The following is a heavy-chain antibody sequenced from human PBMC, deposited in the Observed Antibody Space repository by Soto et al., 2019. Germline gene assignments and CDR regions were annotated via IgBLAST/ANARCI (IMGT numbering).Heavy chain of an antibody. CDR1: GSTVNSYA. J-gene: IGHJ4*02. CDR2: ISYDGSNK. D-gene: IGHD5-18*01. V-gene: IGHV3-30-3*01. CDR3: ARDPAMASSDD. Sequence: RSCATSGSTVNSYAIHRVRQAPGKGLEWVAVISYDGSNKYYADSVKGRFTISRDNSKNTLYLQMNSLRAEDTAVYYCARDPAMASSDDWGQGTLVTVSS.